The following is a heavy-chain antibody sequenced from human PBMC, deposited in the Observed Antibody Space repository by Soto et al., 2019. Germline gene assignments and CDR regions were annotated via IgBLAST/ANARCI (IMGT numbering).Heavy chain of an antibody. CDR2: ISSSSSFI. CDR3: AKDCGSGDGFDY. J-gene: IGHJ4*02. V-gene: IGHV3-21*01. Sequence: DVQLLESGGGLVKPGGSLRLSCETCGFDFSDYSMSWIRQAPGEGLEWVSFISSSSSFIYNAESVEGRFSVSRDDARNLMYLEMSSLRVEDTAIYYCAKDCGSGDGFDYWGQGTLVAVSS. CDR1: GFDFSDYS. D-gene: IGHD3-10*01.